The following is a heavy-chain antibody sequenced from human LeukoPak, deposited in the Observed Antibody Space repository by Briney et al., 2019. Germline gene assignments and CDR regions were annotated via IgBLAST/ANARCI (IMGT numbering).Heavy chain of an antibody. CDR2: FYHSVST. Sequence: NPSETLSLTCTVSGFSITSGDFWGWIRQPPGKGLEWIGSFYHSVSTYYNPSLKSRVTISVDTSKNQFSLKLSSVTAADTAVYYCARSLTFDWSTQGAFDIWGQGTMVTVSS. CDR3: ARSLTFDWSTQGAFDI. V-gene: IGHV4-38-2*02. D-gene: IGHD3-9*01. CDR1: GFSITSGDF. J-gene: IGHJ3*02.